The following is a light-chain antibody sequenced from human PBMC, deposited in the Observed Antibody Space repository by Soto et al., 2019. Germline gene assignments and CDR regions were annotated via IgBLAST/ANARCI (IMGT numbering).Light chain of an antibody. V-gene: IGLV2-14*01. CDR3: NSYTSSSTLVV. CDR1: SSDVGGFNY. J-gene: IGLJ2*01. CDR2: DVS. Sequence: QSALTQPASVSGSPGQSITISCTGTSSDVGGFNYVSWYQQHPGKAPKLMIYDVSNRPSGVSNRFSGSKSGNTASLTISGIQAEDEADYYCNSYTSSSTLVVFGGGTKLTVL.